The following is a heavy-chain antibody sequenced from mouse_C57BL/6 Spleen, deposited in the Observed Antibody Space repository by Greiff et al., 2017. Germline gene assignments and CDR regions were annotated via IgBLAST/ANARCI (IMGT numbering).Heavy chain of an antibody. CDR2: IYPSDSET. J-gene: IGHJ4*01. V-gene: IGHV1-61*01. CDR1: GYTFTSYW. D-gene: IGHD2-3*01. CDR3: ARYDNYAMDY. Sequence: QVQLQQPGAELVRPGSSVKLSCKASGYTFTSYWMDWVKQRPGQGLEWIGNIYPSDSETHYNQKFKDKATLTVDKSSSTAYMQLSSLTSEDAAVYYCARYDNYAMDYWGQGTSVTVSS.